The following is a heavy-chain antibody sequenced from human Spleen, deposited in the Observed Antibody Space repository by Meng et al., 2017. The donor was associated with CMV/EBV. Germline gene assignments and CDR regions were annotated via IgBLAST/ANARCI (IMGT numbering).Heavy chain of an antibody. Sequence: GESLKISCAASGFTFSSYAMSWVRQAPGKGLEWVSVMYSGGSSTYYADSVKGRFTISRDNSKNTLYLQMNSLRTEDTAMYYCAKNLCNPYSPSPYYGMDVWAKGPRSPSP. CDR1: GFTFSSYA. D-gene: IGHD5-18*01. J-gene: IGHJ6*02. V-gene: IGHV3-23*03. CDR2: MYSGGSST. CDR3: AKNLCNPYSPSPYYGMDV.